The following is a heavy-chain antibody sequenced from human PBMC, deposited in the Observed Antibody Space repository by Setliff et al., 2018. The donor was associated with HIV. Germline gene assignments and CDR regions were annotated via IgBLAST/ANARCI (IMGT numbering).Heavy chain of an antibody. CDR2: INGGNAIT. Sequence: ASVKVSCKASGYSFSNYAIHWVRQAPGQGLEWMGWINGGNAITKFSQKFQGRVTFTRDTSASTAYMELSSPRSEDTAVYYCARSHGSSGYYVYFDYWGQGTLVTVSS. CDR3: ARSHGSSGYYVYFDY. D-gene: IGHD3-22*01. CDR1: GYSFSNYA. V-gene: IGHV1-3*01. J-gene: IGHJ4*02.